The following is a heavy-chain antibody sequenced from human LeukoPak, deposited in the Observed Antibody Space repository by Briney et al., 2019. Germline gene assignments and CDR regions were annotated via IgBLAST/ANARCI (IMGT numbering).Heavy chain of an antibody. Sequence: PSETLSLTCTVSGGSISSYYWSWIRQPPGKGLEWIGEINHSGSTNYNPSLKSRVTISVDTSKNQFSLKLSSVTAADTAVYYCARGRRSGSLAVNYWGQGTLVTVSS. CDR1: GGSISSYY. CDR3: ARGRRSGSLAVNY. CDR2: INHSGST. D-gene: IGHD3-10*01. V-gene: IGHV4-34*01. J-gene: IGHJ4*02.